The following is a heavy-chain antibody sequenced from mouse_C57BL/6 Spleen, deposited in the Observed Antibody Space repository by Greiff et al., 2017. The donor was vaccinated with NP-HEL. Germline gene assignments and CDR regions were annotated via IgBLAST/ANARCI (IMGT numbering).Heavy chain of an antibody. CDR1: GYTFTSYW. J-gene: IGHJ2*01. Sequence: VQLQQSGTELVKPGASVKLSCKASGYTFTSYWMHWVKQRPGQGLEWIGNINPSNGGTNYNEKFKSKATLTVDKSSSTAYMQLSSLTSEDSAVYYCARSGSSGYLFDYWGQGTTLTVSS. CDR3: ARSGSSGYLFDY. V-gene: IGHV1-53*01. D-gene: IGHD3-2*02. CDR2: INPSNGGT.